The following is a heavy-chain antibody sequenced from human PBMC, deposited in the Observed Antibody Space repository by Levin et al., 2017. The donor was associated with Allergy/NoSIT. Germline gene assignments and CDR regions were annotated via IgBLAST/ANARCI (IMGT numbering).Heavy chain of an antibody. CDR3: ARDLTAARLIYYYYYGMDV. J-gene: IGHJ6*02. Sequence: GGSLRLSCAASGFTFSSYWMSWVRQSPGKGLEWVANIKKDGSEKYYVDSVKGRFTVSRDNAKNSLYLQMNSLRAEDTAVYYCARDLTAARLIYYYYYGMDVWGQGTTVTVSS. CDR1: GFTFSSYW. CDR2: IKKDGSEK. V-gene: IGHV3-7*01. D-gene: IGHD6-6*01.